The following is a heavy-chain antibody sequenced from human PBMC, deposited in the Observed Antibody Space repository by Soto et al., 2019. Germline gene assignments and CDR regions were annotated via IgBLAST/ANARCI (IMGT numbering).Heavy chain of an antibody. V-gene: IGHV1-18*04. CDR1: GYTFTSYG. J-gene: IGHJ6*02. CDR3: ARLFNYDFWSGYYADYYYYYGMDV. CDR2: ISAYNGNT. Sequence: ASVKVSCKASGYTFTSYGISCVRQAPGQGLEWMGWISAYNGNTNYAQKLQGRVTMTTDTSTSTAYMELRSLRSDDTAVYYCARLFNYDFWSGYYADYYYYYGMDVWGQGATVTVSS. D-gene: IGHD3-3*01.